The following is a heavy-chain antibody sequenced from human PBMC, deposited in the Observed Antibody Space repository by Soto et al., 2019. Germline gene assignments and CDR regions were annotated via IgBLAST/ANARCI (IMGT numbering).Heavy chain of an antibody. V-gene: IGHV1-69*13. Sequence: SVKVSCKASGGSFGKSAINWVRQTPGQGLEWLGGFIPVYRTLNYAQKFQGRVTITADESTGTAYMTLSSLASDDTAVYYCATGVIWIVYFPFDSWGRESGSPSPQ. D-gene: IGHD3-3*01. CDR1: GGSFGKSA. CDR2: FIPVYRTL. CDR3: ATGVIWIVYFPFDS. J-gene: IGHJ4*02.